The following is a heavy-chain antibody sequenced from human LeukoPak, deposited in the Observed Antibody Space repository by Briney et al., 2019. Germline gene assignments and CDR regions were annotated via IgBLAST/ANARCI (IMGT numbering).Heavy chain of an antibody. D-gene: IGHD3-22*01. CDR1: GFTFSSYG. CDR2: IWYDGSNK. CDR3: AREGNYDSSGYLID. V-gene: IGHV3-33*01. Sequence: GGSLRLSCAASGFTFSSYGMHWVRQAPGKGLEWVAVIWYDGSNKYYADSVKGRFTISGDNSKNTLYLQMNSLRAEDTAVYYCAREGNYDSSGYLIDWGQGTLVTVSS. J-gene: IGHJ4*02.